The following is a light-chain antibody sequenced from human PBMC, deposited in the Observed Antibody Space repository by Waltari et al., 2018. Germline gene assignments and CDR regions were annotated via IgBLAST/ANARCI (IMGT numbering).Light chain of an antibody. CDR3: QQSSSTPGT. J-gene: IGKJ1*01. CDR2: AAS. V-gene: IGKV1-39*01. Sequence: DIQMTQSPSSLSASVGDRVANTCRASQSISTYLNWYQQRPGKAPTLLIYAASSLQSGVPSRFSGSGSGTDFTLTITSLRPEDFATYFCQQSSSTPGTFGQGTKVEIK. CDR1: QSISTY.